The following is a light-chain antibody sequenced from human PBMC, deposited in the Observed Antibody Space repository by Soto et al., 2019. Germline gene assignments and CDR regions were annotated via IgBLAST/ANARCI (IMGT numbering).Light chain of an antibody. CDR3: QQYGSSLIT. V-gene: IGKV3-20*01. CDR1: QSVSSSY. CDR2: GAS. Sequence: EIVLTQSPGTLSLSPGERATLSCRASQSVSSSYLAWYQQKPGQAPRLLIYGASSMATGIPDRFSGSGSGTDFTLTISRLEPEDFAVYYCQQYGSSLITFGQGTRLESK. J-gene: IGKJ5*01.